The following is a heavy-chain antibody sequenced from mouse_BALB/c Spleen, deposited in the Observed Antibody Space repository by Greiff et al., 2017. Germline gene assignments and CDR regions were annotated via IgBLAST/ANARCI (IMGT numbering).Heavy chain of an antibody. V-gene: IGHV2-2*02. Sequence: VKLVESGPGLVQPSQSLSITCTVSGFSLTSYGVHWVRQSPGKGLEWLGVIWSGGSTDYNAAFISRLSISKDNSKSQVFFKMNSLQANDTAIYYCARNYRYDGAWFAYWGQGTLVTVSA. J-gene: IGHJ3*01. CDR3: ARNYRYDGAWFAY. D-gene: IGHD2-14*01. CDR1: GFSLTSYG. CDR2: IWSGGST.